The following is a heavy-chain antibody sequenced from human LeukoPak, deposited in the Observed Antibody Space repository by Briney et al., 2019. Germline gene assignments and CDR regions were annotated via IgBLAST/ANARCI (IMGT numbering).Heavy chain of an antibody. CDR3: AKDALRYCSSTSCYTPDDY. D-gene: IGHD2-2*02. CDR2: IYSGGST. J-gene: IGHJ4*02. Sequence: PGGSLRLSCAASGFTVSSNYMSWVRQAPGKGLEWVSVIYSGGSTYYADSVKGRFTISRHNSKNTLYLQMNSLRAEDTAVYYCAKDALRYCSSTSCYTPDDYWGQGTLVTVSS. CDR1: GFTVSSNY. V-gene: IGHV3-53*04.